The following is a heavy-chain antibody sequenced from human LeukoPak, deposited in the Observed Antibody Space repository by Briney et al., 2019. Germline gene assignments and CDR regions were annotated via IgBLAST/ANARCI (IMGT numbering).Heavy chain of an antibody. CDR1: GFTFSSYW. Sequence: GGSLRLSCAASGFTFSSYWMSWVRQAPGKGLEWVANIKQDGSEKYYVDSVKGRFTISRDNAKNLLYLQMNSLRAEDTAVYYCAKDLMYQRHFDYWGRGTLVTVSS. CDR2: IKQDGSEK. CDR3: AKDLMYQRHFDY. D-gene: IGHD2-2*01. V-gene: IGHV3-7*01. J-gene: IGHJ4*02.